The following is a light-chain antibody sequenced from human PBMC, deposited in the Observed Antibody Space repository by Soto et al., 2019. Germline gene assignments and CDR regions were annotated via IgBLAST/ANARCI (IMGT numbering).Light chain of an antibody. CDR1: QSISTW. CDR3: QQYNRYWT. V-gene: IGKV1-5*03. Sequence: DIQMTQSPSTVSASVGDRVTITCRASQSISTWLAWYQHKPGEAPKLLIYKASSLESGVPSRFSGSGSGTEFTITISSLEHDDFATYYCQQYNRYWTFGQGTKVEVK. CDR2: KAS. J-gene: IGKJ1*01.